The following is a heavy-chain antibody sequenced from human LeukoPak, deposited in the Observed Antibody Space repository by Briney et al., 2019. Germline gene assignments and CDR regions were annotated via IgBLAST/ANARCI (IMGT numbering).Heavy chain of an antibody. CDR2: IIPIFGTA. V-gene: IGHV1-69*05. CDR1: GGTFSSYA. Sequence: SVKVSCKASGGTFSSYAISWVRQAPGQGLECMGGIIPIFGTANYAQKFQGRVTITTDESTSTAYMELSSLRSEDTAVYYCASTSSPTTVVTYYFDYWGQGTLVTVSS. J-gene: IGHJ4*02. CDR3: ASTSSPTTVVTYYFDY. D-gene: IGHD4-23*01.